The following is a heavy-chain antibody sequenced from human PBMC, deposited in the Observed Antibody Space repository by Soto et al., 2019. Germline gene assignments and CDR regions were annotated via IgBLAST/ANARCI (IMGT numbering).Heavy chain of an antibody. J-gene: IGHJ2*01. D-gene: IGHD1-26*01. V-gene: IGHV3-23*01. CDR1: GFTFSSYA. CDR3: AKDTKPSMGPYWYFDL. Sequence: GGSLRLSCAASGFTFSSYAMSWVRQAPGKGLEWVSAISGSGGSTYYADSVKGRFTISRDNSKNTLYLQMNSLRAEDTAVYYCAKDTKPSMGPYWYFDLWGRGTLVTVSS. CDR2: ISGSGGST.